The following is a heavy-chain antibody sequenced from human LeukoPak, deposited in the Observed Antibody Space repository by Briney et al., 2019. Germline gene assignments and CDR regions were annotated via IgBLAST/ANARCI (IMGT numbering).Heavy chain of an antibody. D-gene: IGHD2-15*01. J-gene: IGHJ6*03. CDR2: ISSSGNYI. Sequence: GGSLRLSCAASGFTFSRFSMNWVRQAPGKGLEWVSSISSSGNYIYYADSMKGRFTISRDNAKNSLYLQMNSLRAEDTAVYYCAWAADYYMDVWGKGTTVTISS. CDR1: GFTFSRFS. V-gene: IGHV3-21*01. CDR3: AWAADYYMDV.